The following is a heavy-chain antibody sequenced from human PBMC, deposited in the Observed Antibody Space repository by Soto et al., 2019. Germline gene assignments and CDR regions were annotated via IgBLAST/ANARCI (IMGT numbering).Heavy chain of an antibody. J-gene: IGHJ4*02. CDR1: GGSISSSSYY. CDR2: IYYSGST. D-gene: IGHD3-22*01. V-gene: IGHV4-39*01. Sequence: QLQLQESGPGLVKPSETLSLTCTVSGGSISSSSYYWGWIRQPPGKGLEWIGSIYYSGSTYYNPSLKSRVTISVDTSKNQFSLKLSSVTAADTAVYYCARQDYYDSSGYYYPLSHFDYWGQGTLVTVSS. CDR3: ARQDYYDSSGYYYPLSHFDY.